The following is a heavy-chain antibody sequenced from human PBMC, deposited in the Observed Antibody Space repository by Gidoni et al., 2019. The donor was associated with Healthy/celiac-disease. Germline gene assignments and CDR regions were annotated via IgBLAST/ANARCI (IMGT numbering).Heavy chain of an antibody. CDR3: AKDINPLLAAANFDY. CDR1: GFTFDDYA. D-gene: IGHD6-13*01. CDR2: ISWNSGSI. Sequence: EVQLVESGGGLVQPGRFLRPSCAASGFTFDDYAMHWVRQAPGKGLEVVSGISWNSGSIGYADSVKGRFTISRDNAKNSLYLQMNSLRAEDTALYYCAKDINPLLAAANFDYWGQGTLVTVSS. V-gene: IGHV3-9*01. J-gene: IGHJ4*02.